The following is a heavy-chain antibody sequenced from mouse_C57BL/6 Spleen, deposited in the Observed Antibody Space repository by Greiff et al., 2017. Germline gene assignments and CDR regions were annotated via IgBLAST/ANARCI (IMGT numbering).Heavy chain of an antibody. CDR2: IDPYNGCT. CDR1: GYTFTSYW. D-gene: IGHD4-1*02. J-gene: IGHJ3*01. CDR3: ARATGPKAGCAY. Sequence: VQLQQPGAELVMPGASVKLSCKASGYTFTSYWMHWVKQRPGRGLEWIGWIDPYNGCTKYNEKFKGKATLTVDKSSSTAYMQLSSLTSEDYAVDYCARATGPKAGCAYWGQGTLVTVSA. V-gene: IGHV1-62-3*01.